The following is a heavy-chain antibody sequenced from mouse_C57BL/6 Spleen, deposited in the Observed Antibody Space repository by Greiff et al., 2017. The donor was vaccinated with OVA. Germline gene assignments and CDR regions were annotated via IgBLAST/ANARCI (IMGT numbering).Heavy chain of an antibody. CDR2: INPSSGYT. V-gene: IGHV1-4*01. Sequence: VKLMESGAELARPGASVKMSCKASGYTFTSYTMHWVKQRPGQGLEWIGYINPSSGYTKYNQKFKDKATLTADKSSSTAYMQLSSLTSEDSAVYYCARRVTTVVPFDYWGQGTTLTVSS. J-gene: IGHJ2*01. CDR1: GYTFTSYT. CDR3: ARRVTTVVPFDY. D-gene: IGHD1-1*01.